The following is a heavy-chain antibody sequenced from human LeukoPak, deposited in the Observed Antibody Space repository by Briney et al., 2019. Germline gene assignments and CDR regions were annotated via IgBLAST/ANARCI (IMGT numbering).Heavy chain of an antibody. Sequence: GGSLRLSCSASGFTFSRSPMHWVRQAPGKGLEYVSAISSDGVSTYYGASVKGRFTISRDNSKNTLYLQMSSLRVEDTALYYCVKEAAFYDHWGPGTLVTVSS. CDR3: VKEAAFYDH. V-gene: IGHV3-64D*06. D-gene: IGHD6-13*01. CDR2: ISSDGVST. CDR1: GFTFSRSP. J-gene: IGHJ5*02.